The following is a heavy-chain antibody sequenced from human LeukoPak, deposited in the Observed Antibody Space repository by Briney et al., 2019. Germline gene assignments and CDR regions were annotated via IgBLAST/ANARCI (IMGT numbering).Heavy chain of an antibody. CDR2: ILYDGSNK. CDR3: ARAIDKGTGYYMDY. V-gene: IGHV3-30*02. D-gene: IGHD3-22*01. Sequence: PGGSLRLSCAASKFTFRDHGMHWVRQTPGKGLEGVAFILYDGSNKFYADSGKGRFTISRDNSKNTLSLQMNSLRVEDTATYYCARAIDKGTGYYMDYWGQGTLVIVSS. J-gene: IGHJ4*02. CDR1: KFTFRDHG.